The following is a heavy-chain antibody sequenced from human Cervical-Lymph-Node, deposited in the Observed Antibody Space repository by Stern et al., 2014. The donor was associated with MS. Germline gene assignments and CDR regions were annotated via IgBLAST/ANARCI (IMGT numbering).Heavy chain of an antibody. J-gene: IGHJ3*02. V-gene: IGHV4-61*02. Sequence: QLQLQESGPGLVKPSQTLSLTCTVSGGSISSVSHYWSWIRQPAGKGLEXIGRIYTSGHTNYNPSLKSRVAISLDTSKNQFSLKLTSLTAADTAVYFCARDIMITLGGVIELEAFDIWGQGTMVTVSS. D-gene: IGHD3-16*02. CDR2: IYTSGHT. CDR3: ARDIMITLGGVIELEAFDI. CDR1: GGSISSVSHY.